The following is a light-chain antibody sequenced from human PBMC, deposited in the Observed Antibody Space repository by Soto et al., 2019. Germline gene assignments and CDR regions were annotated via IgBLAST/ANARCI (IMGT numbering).Light chain of an antibody. CDR3: QQYNNRHPIT. Sequence: TLLTPSPCSLSVSPGASVSLSCRPSTSGRRKLAGYHQQPGQAPRLLIYDASTRATGIPARFSGSGCETEFFLTISSLQYEDYSVQYCQQYNNRHPITFGQGTRLEIK. J-gene: IGKJ5*01. V-gene: IGKV3-15*01. CDR2: DAS. CDR1: TSGRRK.